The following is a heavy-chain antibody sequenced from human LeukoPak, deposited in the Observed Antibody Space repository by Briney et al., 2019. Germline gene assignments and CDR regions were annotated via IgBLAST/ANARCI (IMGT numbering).Heavy chain of an antibody. Sequence: SETLSLTCTVSGGSSSSSSYYWGWIRHPPGKGLEWIGSIYYSGSTYYNPSLKSRVTISVDTSKNQFSLKLSSVTAADTAVYYCARQGGYFDLWGRGTLVTVSS. CDR2: IYYSGST. CDR1: GGSSSSSSYY. J-gene: IGHJ2*01. CDR3: ARQGGYFDL. V-gene: IGHV4-39*01.